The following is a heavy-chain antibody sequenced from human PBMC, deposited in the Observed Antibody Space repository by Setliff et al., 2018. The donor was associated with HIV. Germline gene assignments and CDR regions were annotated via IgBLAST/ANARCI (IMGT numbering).Heavy chain of an antibody. D-gene: IGHD3-10*01. CDR1: GGSFSGNY. J-gene: IGHJ5*02. CDR3: ARNHYYGSGKNRWFDP. V-gene: IGHV4-34*01. Sequence: PSETLSLTCAVYGGSFSGNYWNWIRQPPGKGLEWIGEINHSANTNYSPSLKSRVTISVDTSKNQFSLKLTSVTAADTAVYYCARNHYYGSGKNRWFDPWGQGTLVTVSS. CDR2: INHSANT.